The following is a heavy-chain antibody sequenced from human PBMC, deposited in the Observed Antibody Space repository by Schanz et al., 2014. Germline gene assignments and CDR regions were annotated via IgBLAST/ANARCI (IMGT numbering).Heavy chain of an antibody. V-gene: IGHV3-30*19. CDR3: ARDEGRDGYNLAFDV. D-gene: IGHD2-21*01. CDR2: ISYDGSNK. J-gene: IGHJ3*01. Sequence: QVQLVESGGGVVQPGRSLRLSCAASGFSFDKYGMHWVRQAPGKGLEWVAVISYDGSNKYYADSVKGRFTISRDNSKNTLYLQMNSLRADDTAIYFCARDEGRDGYNLAFDVWGQGTLVTVSS. CDR1: GFSFDKYG.